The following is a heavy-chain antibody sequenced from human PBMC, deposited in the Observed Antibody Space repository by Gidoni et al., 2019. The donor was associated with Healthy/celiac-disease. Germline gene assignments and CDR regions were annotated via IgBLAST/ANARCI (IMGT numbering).Heavy chain of an antibody. Sequence: EVQRVQSGAEVKKPGESLRIACKGYGYSFTSYWISWGRQMPGKGLEWMGRIDPIDSYTTSSPSFQGHVTIAADKSISTAYLQWSSLKASATAMYYCARSAAVIAARLFWFDPWGQGTLVTVSS. CDR3: ARSAAVIAARLFWFDP. CDR2: IDPIDSYT. J-gene: IGHJ5*02. D-gene: IGHD6-6*01. V-gene: IGHV5-10-1*03. CDR1: GYSFTSYW.